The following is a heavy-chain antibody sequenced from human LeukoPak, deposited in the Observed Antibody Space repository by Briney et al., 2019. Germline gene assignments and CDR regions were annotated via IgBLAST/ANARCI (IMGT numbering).Heavy chain of an antibody. CDR3: AGQRARFGEWASDD. CDR2: INDGGHT. CDR1: GGSIRITKFY. Sequence: SETLSLTCTVSGGSIRITKFYWAWIRQSPETGLEWLGSINDGGHTYYNPSLQSRVTISVDTSKNRFSLRLSSVTAADTALYYCAGQRARFGEWASDDWGQGTLVTVSS. J-gene: IGHJ4*02. V-gene: IGHV4-39*01. D-gene: IGHD3-10*01.